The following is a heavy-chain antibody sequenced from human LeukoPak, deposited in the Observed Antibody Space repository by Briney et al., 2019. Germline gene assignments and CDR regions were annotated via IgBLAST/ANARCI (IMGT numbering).Heavy chain of an antibody. Sequence: PGRSLRLSCAASGFTFSSYAMHWVRQAPAKGMELVAVISYDGSNKYYADSVKGRFTISRDNSKNTLYLQMNSLRAEDTAVYYCARDCRQWLVPSNWFDPWGQGTLVTVSS. V-gene: IGHV3-30*04. CDR3: ARDCRQWLVPSNWFDP. CDR1: GFTFSSYA. CDR2: ISYDGSNK. J-gene: IGHJ5*02. D-gene: IGHD6-19*01.